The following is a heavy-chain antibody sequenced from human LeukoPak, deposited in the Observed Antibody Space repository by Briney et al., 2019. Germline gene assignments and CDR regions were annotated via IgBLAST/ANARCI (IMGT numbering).Heavy chain of an antibody. D-gene: IGHD3-22*01. CDR1: GFTVSSNY. J-gene: IGHJ4*02. CDR3: VRDLGPLLPFDY. V-gene: IGHV3-66*01. CDR2: IYSGGST. Sequence: GGSLRLSCAASGFTVSSNYMSWVRQAPGKGLEWVSVIYSGGSTYYADSVKGRFTISRDNSKNTLYLQMNSLRAEDTAVYYCVRDLGPLLPFDYWGQGTLVTVPS.